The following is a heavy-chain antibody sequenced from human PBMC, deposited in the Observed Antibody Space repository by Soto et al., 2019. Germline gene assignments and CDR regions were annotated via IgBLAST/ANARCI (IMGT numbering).Heavy chain of an antibody. CDR1: GGTFSTYT. D-gene: IGHD5-12*01. CDR2: IIPMFGRP. Sequence: VASVKVSCKASGGTFSTYTINWVRQAPGQGLEWMGGIIPMFGRPNYAQKFQGRLTITADKSTSTAYMELSSLRSEDTAVYFCARDRAQNSGYPHPSDAFDIWGQGTMVTVSS. J-gene: IGHJ3*02. V-gene: IGHV1-69*06. CDR3: ARDRAQNSGYPHPSDAFDI.